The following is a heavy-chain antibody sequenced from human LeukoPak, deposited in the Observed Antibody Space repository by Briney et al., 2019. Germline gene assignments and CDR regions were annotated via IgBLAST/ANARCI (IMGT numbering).Heavy chain of an antibody. J-gene: IGHJ4*02. V-gene: IGHV1-24*01. D-gene: IGHD3-9*01. CDR2: FDPELGET. CDR1: GYSLTDVY. CDR3: ATGAAETFDVLTGYLAVFDY. Sequence: ASVKVSCKVSGYSLTDVYMHWVRQARGKGLEWMGGFDPELGETVYAPKFQGRVTMTEDTSTDTAYLELTSLRSEDTAVYYCATGAAETFDVLTGYLAVFDYWGQGNLVTVSS.